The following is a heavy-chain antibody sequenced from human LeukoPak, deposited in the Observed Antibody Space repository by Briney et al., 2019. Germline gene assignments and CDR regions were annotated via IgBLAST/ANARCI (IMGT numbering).Heavy chain of an antibody. CDR1: GYTFTGYY. CDR2: INPNSGGT. V-gene: IGHV1-2*02. D-gene: IGHD6-19*01. CDR3: ARAEYSSGWPYYFDH. Sequence: ASVKVSCKASGYTFTGYYMHWVRQAPGQGLEWMGWINPNSGGTNYAQKFQGRVTMTRDTSISTAYMELSRLRSDDTAVYYCARAEYSSGWPYYFDHWGQGTLVTVSS. J-gene: IGHJ4*02.